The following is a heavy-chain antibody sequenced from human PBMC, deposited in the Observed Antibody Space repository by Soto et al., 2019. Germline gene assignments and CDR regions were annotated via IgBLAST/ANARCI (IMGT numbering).Heavy chain of an antibody. CDR1: NASITSAIYY. CDR2: IYHSGST. D-gene: IGHD3-10*01. CDR3: AGRSSLASVQVYFGEISNYNEFDP. V-gene: IGHV4-39*01. Sequence: PSETLSLTCTVSNASITSAIYYWGWIRQPPGKGLEWIGSIYHSGSTYYNPSLQGRVTISVDTSKNQFSLKLSSVTAADTAVYFCAGRSSLASVQVYFGEISNYNEFDPWCQGTLVTVSS. J-gene: IGHJ5*02.